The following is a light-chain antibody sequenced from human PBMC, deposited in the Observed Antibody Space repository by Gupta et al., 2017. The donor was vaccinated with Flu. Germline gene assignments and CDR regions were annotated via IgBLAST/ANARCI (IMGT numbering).Light chain of an antibody. CDR2: DDN. CDR1: STNVANNF. Sequence: QSVLTQPPSVSAAPGQGVTISCSGSSTNVANNFVSWYQHLPKTAPKLLVCDDNRRPSGITDRFCGSKCGTSATLAIADVQTGDERAYYWATWADTLSVFVFGGGIKVTVL. J-gene: IGLJ2*01. V-gene: IGLV1-51*02. CDR3: ATWADTLSVFV.